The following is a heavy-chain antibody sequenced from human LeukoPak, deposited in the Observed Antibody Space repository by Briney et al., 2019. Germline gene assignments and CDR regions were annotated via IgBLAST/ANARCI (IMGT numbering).Heavy chain of an antibody. J-gene: IGHJ4*02. CDR3: ASLGGYSNYVFDY. CDR1: GGIFSSYA. V-gene: IGHV1-69*13. CDR2: IIPIFGTA. Sequence: ASVKVSCKASGGIFSSYAISWVRQAPGQGLEWMGGIIPIFGTANYAQNFQGRVTITADESTSTAYMELSSLRSEDTAVYYCASLGGYSNYVFDYWGQGTLVTVSS. D-gene: IGHD4-11*01.